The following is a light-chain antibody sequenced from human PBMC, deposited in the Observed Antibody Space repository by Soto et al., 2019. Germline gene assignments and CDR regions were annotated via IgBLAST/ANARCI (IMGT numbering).Light chain of an antibody. CDR1: QSVSSK. V-gene: IGKV3-15*01. J-gene: IGKJ2*01. CDR2: GVS. CDR3: PQYNNWHDN. Sequence: LSLSXGERAXLSCRASQSVSSKLAWFQQKPGQAPSLLIYGVSTRATGVPVRFSGSGSGTQFTPTIKSMQSEDFAVYYCPQYNNWHDNFGQGTTVDIK.